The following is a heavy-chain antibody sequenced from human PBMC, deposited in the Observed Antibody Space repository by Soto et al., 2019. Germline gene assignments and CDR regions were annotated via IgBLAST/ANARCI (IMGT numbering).Heavy chain of an antibody. V-gene: IGHV1-46*01. J-gene: IGHJ3*02. CDR1: GYTFTSHH. Sequence: QVHLVQSGAEVKKPGASMKVSCTASGYTFTSHHVHWVRQAPGRRLEWMGSINPANGVAQYTARFQGRVIMTRDTSTSTVYMELRGLTSEDTAIFYCARGGGVGLDGSAAFDIWGQGTMVTVSS. CDR2: INPANGVA. CDR3: ARGGGVGLDGSAAFDI. D-gene: IGHD1-1*01.